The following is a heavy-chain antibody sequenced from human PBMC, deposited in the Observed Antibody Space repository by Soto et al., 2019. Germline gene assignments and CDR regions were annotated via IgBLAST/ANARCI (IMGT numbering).Heavy chain of an antibody. J-gene: IGHJ5*02. CDR3: ARVGGSGKRRFDP. D-gene: IGHD3-10*01. CDR1: GGSISSYY. CDR2: IYYSGST. Sequence: QVQLQESGPGLVKPSETLSLTCTVSGGSISSYYWSWIRQPPGKGLEWIGYIYYSGSTNYNPSLKSRVTISVDTSKNQFSLKLSSVTAADTAVYYCARVGGSGKRRFDPWGQGTLVTVSS. V-gene: IGHV4-59*01.